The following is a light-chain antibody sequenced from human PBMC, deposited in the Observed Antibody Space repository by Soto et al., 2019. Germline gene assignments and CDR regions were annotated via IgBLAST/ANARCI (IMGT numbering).Light chain of an antibody. Sequence: EIVLTQSPGTLSLSPGERATLSYRPGQTLSSSFLAWYQQNLGQAPRLLICGAGSSATGIPDRLTGGGSGTDFILTVSRLEPEYFAVYNCQQYGSSPPWAFGQGTKVEIK. V-gene: IGKV3-20*01. CDR1: QTLSSSF. CDR2: GAG. J-gene: IGKJ1*01. CDR3: QQYGSSPPWA.